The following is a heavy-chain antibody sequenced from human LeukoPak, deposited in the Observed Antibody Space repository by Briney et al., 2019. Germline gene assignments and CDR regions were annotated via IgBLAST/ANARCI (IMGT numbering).Heavy chain of an antibody. CDR2: ISGSGGSP. CDR1: GFTFSSYA. CDR3: ANLGLTPPFDY. V-gene: IGHV3-23*01. Sequence: PGGSRRLSCAASGFTFSSYAMSWVRKAPGKGLEWVSAISGSGGSPYYADSVKGRFTISGAISKNTCYLQMNSLRAEKTPVYYCANLGLTPPFDYWGQGPLVTFSS. D-gene: IGHD3-9*01. J-gene: IGHJ4*02.